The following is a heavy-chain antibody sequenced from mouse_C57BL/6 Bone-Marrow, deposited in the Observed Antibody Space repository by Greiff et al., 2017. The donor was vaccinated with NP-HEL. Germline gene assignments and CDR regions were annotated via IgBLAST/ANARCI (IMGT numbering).Heavy chain of an antibody. Sequence: QVQLQQSGPELVKPGASVKLSCKASGYTFTSYDINWVKQRPGQGLEWIGWIYPRDGSTTYNEKFKGKATLTVDTSSSTAYMELHSLTSEDSAVYFCAKEGDYYGSGCDWYFDVWGTGTTVTVSS. CDR3: AKEGDYYGSGCDWYFDV. V-gene: IGHV1-85*01. J-gene: IGHJ1*03. D-gene: IGHD1-1*01. CDR2: IYPRDGST. CDR1: GYTFTSYD.